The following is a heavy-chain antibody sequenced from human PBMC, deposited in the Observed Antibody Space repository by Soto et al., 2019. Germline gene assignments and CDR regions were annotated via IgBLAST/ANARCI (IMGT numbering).Heavy chain of an antibody. D-gene: IGHD2-21*02. CDR1: GYTFTSYY. J-gene: IGHJ6*03. CDR3: ARGGVTNRYYYYYYMDV. CDR2: INPSGGST. Sequence: ASVKVSCKASGYTFTSYYMHWVRQAPGQGLEWMGIINPSGGSTSYAQKFQGRVTMTRVTSTSTVYMELSSLRSEDTAVYYCARGGVTNRYYYYYYMDVWGKGTTVTVSS. V-gene: IGHV1-46*03.